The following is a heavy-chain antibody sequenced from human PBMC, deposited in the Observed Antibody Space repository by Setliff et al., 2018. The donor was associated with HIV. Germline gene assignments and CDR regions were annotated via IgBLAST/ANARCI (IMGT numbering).Heavy chain of an antibody. CDR3: ARAVGYCSGGSCSNWFDP. Sequence: PSETLSLTCSVSGDSISSANYYWTWIRQPAGKGLDWVGHHNTKWGTNYNPSLKIRASISVDTSKNQFSLKLSSVTVADTAVYYRARAVGYCSGGSCSNWFDPWGQGTLVTVSS. D-gene: IGHD2-15*01. CDR2: HNTKWGT. V-gene: IGHV4-61*09. CDR1: GDSISSANYY. J-gene: IGHJ5*02.